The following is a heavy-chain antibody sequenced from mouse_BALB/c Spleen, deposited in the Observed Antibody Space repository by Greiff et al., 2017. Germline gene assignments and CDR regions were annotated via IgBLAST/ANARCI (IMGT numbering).Heavy chain of an antibody. CDR1: GFSFSSYA. Sequence: EVKLVESGGGLVKPGGSLKLSCAASGFSFSSYAMSWVRQSPVKRLEWVAEISSGGSYTYYPDTVTGRFTIAWDHAKNTLYLEMSSLRSEDTALYYCGRYRGCAYWGEGTRLTVSA. V-gene: IGHV5-9-4*01. D-gene: IGHD2-12*01. J-gene: IGHJ3*01. CDR3: GRYRGCAY. CDR2: ISSGGSYT.